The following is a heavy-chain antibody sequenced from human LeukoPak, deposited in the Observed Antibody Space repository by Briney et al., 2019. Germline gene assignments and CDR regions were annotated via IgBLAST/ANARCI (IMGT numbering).Heavy chain of an antibody. CDR2: ISYDGSNK. V-gene: IGHV3-30*14. Sequence: GGSLRLSCAASGFTFSSYAMHWVRQAPGKGLEWVAVISYDGSNKYYADSVKGRFTIFRDNSKNTLYLQMNSLRVEDTAVYYCAREQQLAYFDCWGQGTLVTVSS. J-gene: IGHJ4*02. CDR3: AREQQLAYFDC. D-gene: IGHD6-13*01. CDR1: GFTFSSYA.